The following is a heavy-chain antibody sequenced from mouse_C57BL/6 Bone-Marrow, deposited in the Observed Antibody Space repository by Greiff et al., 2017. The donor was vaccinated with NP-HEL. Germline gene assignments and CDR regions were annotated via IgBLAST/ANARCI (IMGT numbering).Heavy chain of an antibody. J-gene: IGHJ2*01. V-gene: IGHV3-6*01. D-gene: IGHD1-1*01. CDR2: ISYDGSN. CDR3: ARWSSGGFDY. Sequence: VQLQQSGPGLVKPSQSLSLTCSVTGYSITSGYYWNWIRQFPGNKLEWMGYISYDGSNNYNPSLKNRISITRDTSKNQFFLKLNSVTTEDTATYYCARWSSGGFDYWGQGTTLTVSS. CDR1: GYSITSGYY.